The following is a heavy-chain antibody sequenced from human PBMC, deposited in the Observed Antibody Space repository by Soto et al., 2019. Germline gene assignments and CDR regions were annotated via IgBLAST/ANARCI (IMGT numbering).Heavy chain of an antibody. CDR2: ISGSGGST. V-gene: IGHV3-23*01. CDR3: AKQARTSWGIHTKSIDY. D-gene: IGHD3-16*01. CDR1: GFTFSSYA. J-gene: IGHJ4*02. Sequence: GGSLRLSCAASGFTFSSYAMSWVRQAPGKGLEWVSAISGSGGSTYYADSVKGRFTISRDNSKNTLYLQMNSLRAEDTAVYYCAKQARTSWGIHTKSIDYWGQGTLVTVSS.